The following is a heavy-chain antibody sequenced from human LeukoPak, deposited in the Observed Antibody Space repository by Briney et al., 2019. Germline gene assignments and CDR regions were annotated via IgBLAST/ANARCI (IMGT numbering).Heavy chain of an antibody. CDR2: INPNSGGT. Sequence: GASVKVSCKASGYTFTGYYMHWARQAPGQGLEWMGWINPNSGGTNYAQKFQGRVTMTRDTSISTAYMELSRLRSDDTAVYYCAGGVGGNYYYGMDVWGQGTTVTVSS. CDR1: GYTFTGYY. V-gene: IGHV1-2*02. D-gene: IGHD1-26*01. J-gene: IGHJ6*02. CDR3: AGGVGGNYYYGMDV.